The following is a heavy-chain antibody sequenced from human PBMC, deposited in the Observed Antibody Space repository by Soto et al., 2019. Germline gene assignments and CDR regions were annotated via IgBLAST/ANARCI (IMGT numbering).Heavy chain of an antibody. J-gene: IGHJ4*02. CDR3: GRDWSRYYDNSGLILFY. Sequence: QIQLVQSGGEVKKPWASVKVSFNASGYTFRSYGIIWVRQAPGQGLAWVGWISAYKGDTHYAPKFQDRITLTTETCTATAYLEVRSLRRYDTAVYYCGRDWSRYYDNSGLILFYGGQGSLVTVSS. V-gene: IGHV1-18*04. D-gene: IGHD3-22*01. CDR1: GYTFRSYG. CDR2: ISAYKGDT.